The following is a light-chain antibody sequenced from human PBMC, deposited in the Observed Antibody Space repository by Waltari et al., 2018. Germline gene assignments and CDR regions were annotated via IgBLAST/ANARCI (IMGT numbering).Light chain of an antibody. Sequence: QSAPTQPPSVSGTPGQRVIIPCSGSSSNIGSNTVNWYKQLPGTAPKLLISSNNQRPSGGPDRFSVSKSGTSASLAISGLQSEDEADYYCAGWDDSLGGPVFGVGTKLTVL. J-gene: IGLJ3*02. CDR2: SNN. CDR3: AGWDDSLGGPV. V-gene: IGLV1-44*01. CDR1: SSNIGSNT.